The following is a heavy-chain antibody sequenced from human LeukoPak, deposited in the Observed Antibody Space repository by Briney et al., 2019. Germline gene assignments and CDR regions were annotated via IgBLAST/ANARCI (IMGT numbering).Heavy chain of an antibody. CDR3: ARETRWLQLPDWFVP. J-gene: IGHJ5*02. Sequence: PGGSLRLSCAASGFTFSDYYMSWIRQAPGKGLEWVSYISSSGSTIYYADSVKGRFTISRDNAKNSLYLQMNSLRAEDTAVYYCARETRWLQLPDWFVPWGQGTLVTVSS. CDR1: GFTFSDYY. D-gene: IGHD5-24*01. CDR2: ISSSGSTI. V-gene: IGHV3-11*04.